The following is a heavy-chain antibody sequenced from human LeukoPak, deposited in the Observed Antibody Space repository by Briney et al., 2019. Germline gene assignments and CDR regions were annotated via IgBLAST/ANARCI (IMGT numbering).Heavy chain of an antibody. CDR2: IKQDGSEK. Sequence: GGSLRLSCAASGFTFTNYWMSWVRQAPGKGLEWVANIKQDGSEKYYVDSVKGRFTISRDNAKNSLYLQMNSLRVEDTAFYYCARDGMGVIKAFDIWGQGTMVTVSS. J-gene: IGHJ3*02. D-gene: IGHD3-10*01. CDR3: ARDGMGVIKAFDI. V-gene: IGHV3-7*05. CDR1: GFTFTNYW.